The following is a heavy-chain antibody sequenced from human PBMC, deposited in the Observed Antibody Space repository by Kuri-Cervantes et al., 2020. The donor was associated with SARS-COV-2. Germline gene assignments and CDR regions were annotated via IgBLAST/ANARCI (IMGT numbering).Heavy chain of an antibody. CDR1: GYTFTDYY. CDR2: INPNSGGT. Sequence: ASVRVSCKASGYTFTDYYMHWVRQAPGQGLEWMGWINPNSGGTNYAQKFQGWVTMTRGTSISTVYMELSRLRSDDTAVYYCARSTLFRRLVVISQGGAFDIWGQGTMVTVSS. J-gene: IGHJ3*02. V-gene: IGHV1-2*04. D-gene: IGHD3-22*01. CDR3: ARSTLFRRLVVISQGGAFDI.